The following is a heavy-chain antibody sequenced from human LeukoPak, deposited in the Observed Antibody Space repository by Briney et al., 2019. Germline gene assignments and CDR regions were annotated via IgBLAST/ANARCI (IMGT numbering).Heavy chain of an antibody. V-gene: IGHV3-7*01. D-gene: IGHD3-10*01. CDR1: GFGFINYW. CDR3: ATGRWFGEFAGSAFED. Sequence: GGSRRFSVLGPGFGFINYWLTWLRKPPGEGLNWVATKKEDGSVIYYADSVKGRFTISRDNAKNSVYLQMNSLRVEDTALYYCATGRWFGEFAGSAFEDWGQGTLVTVSS. J-gene: IGHJ4*02. CDR2: KKEDGSVI.